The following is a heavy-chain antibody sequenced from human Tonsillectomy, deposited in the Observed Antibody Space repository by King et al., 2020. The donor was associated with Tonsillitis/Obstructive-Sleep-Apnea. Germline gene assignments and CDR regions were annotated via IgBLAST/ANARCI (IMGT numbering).Heavy chain of an antibody. CDR1: GDTFSSYG. Sequence: QVQPVQSGPEVKKPGSSVKVSCKASGDTFSSYGISWVRQAPGQGLEWMGGTIPKFGTTNYAQKFQGRVTITADESTGTVYMSLSGLRSEDTAVFFCVQYYYDNTGYYFFDYWGQGTLITVSS. V-gene: IGHV1-69*01. J-gene: IGHJ4*02. CDR3: VQYYYDNTGYYFFDY. D-gene: IGHD3-22*01. CDR2: TIPKFGTT.